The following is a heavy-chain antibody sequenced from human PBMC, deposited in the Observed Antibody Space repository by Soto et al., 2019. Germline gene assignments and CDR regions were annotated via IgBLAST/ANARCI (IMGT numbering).Heavy chain of an antibody. D-gene: IGHD3-16*01. CDR3: TTDRVGALPGDWGH. CDR2: ILSKTHGGTA. J-gene: IGHJ4*02. Sequence: EVQLVESGGGLVEPGGSLRLSCVASRFSFTDAWMSWVRQAPGKGLEWVGRILSKTHGGTADYAAPVKGRFTISRDDSKNTLYLQMNSLKIDDTAVYYCTTDRVGALPGDWGHWGQGTLVAVSS. V-gene: IGHV3-15*01. CDR1: RFSFTDAW.